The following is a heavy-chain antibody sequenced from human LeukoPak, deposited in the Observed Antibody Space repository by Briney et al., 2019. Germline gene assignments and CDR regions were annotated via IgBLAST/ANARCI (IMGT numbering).Heavy chain of an antibody. Sequence: GGSLRLSCAVSGFTFNTYGIHWVRQAPGKGLEWVTFIRYDGSNKYYADSVKGRFTISRDNSKNTLYLQMNSLRAEDTAVYYCAKGLSGSYTREVFDYWGQGTLVTVSS. J-gene: IGHJ4*02. V-gene: IGHV3-30*02. CDR2: IRYDGSNK. D-gene: IGHD1-26*01. CDR1: GFTFNTYG. CDR3: AKGLSGSYTREVFDY.